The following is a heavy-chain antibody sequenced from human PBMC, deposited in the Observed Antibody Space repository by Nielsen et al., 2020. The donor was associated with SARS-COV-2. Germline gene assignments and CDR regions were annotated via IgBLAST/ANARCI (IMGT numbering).Heavy chain of an antibody. D-gene: IGHD2-15*01. CDR1: GGSISSSSYY. CDR2: IYYSGST. V-gene: IGHV4-39*01. Sequence: SETLSLTCTVSGGSISSSSYYWGWTRQPPGKGLEWIGSIYYSGSTYYNPSLKSRVTISVDTSKNQFSLKLSSVTAADTAVYYCARHEGWYEQGGFDYWGQGTLVTVSS. J-gene: IGHJ4*02. CDR3: ARHEGWYEQGGFDY.